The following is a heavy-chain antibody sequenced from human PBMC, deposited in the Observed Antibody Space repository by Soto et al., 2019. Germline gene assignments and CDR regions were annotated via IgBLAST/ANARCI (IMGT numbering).Heavy chain of an antibody. V-gene: IGHV4-39*01. Sequence: PSETLSLTCTVSGVSFTSGAYFWGWVRQPPGKGLEWIGGFYHGGSTYQSPSVKSRLSISADTSRSQFSLRLSSVTAADTAVYYCVRQYLNGWYFQYWGQGTLVTVSS. CDR3: VRQYLNGWYFQY. J-gene: IGHJ1*01. D-gene: IGHD6-19*01. CDR1: GVSFTSGAYF. CDR2: FYHGGST.